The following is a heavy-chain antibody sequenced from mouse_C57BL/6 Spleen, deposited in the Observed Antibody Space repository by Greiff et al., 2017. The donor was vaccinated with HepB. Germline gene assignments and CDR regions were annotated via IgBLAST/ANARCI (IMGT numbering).Heavy chain of an antibody. D-gene: IGHD2-4*01. CDR3: ARRGDYDSVWFAY. Sequence: VQLQQSGPELVKPGASVKISCKASGYTFTDYYMNWVKQSHGKSLEWIGDINPNNGGTSYNQKFKGKATLTVDKSSSTAYMELRSLTSEDSAVYYCARRGDYDSVWFAYWGQGTLVTVSA. V-gene: IGHV1-26*01. J-gene: IGHJ3*01. CDR2: INPNNGGT. CDR1: GYTFTDYY.